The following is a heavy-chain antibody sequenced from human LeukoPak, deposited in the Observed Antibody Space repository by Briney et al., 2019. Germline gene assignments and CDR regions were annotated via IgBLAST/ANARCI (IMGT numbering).Heavy chain of an antibody. CDR3: ARVRVADYYYYGMDV. V-gene: IGHV4-34*01. CDR2: INHSGST. Sequence: SETPSLTCAVYGGSFSGYYWSWIRQPPGKGLEWIGEINHSGSTNYNPSLKSRVTISVDTSKNQFSLKLSSVTAADTAVYYCARVRVADYYYYGMDVWGQGTTVTVSS. CDR1: GGSFSGYY. J-gene: IGHJ6*02.